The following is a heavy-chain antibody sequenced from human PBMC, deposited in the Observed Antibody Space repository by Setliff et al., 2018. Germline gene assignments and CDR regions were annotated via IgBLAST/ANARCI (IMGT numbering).Heavy chain of an antibody. D-gene: IGHD3-16*01. CDR1: GGSISSYY. CDR3: ARLRGAFDY. J-gene: IGHJ4*02. CDR2: IYYSGST. V-gene: IGHV4-59*01. Sequence: KPSETLSLTCTASGGSISSYYWSWIRQPPGKRLEWIGYIYYSGSTNYNPSLESRVTISVDTSKNQFSLRLNSATAADTAVYYCARLRGAFDYWGQGTLVTVSS.